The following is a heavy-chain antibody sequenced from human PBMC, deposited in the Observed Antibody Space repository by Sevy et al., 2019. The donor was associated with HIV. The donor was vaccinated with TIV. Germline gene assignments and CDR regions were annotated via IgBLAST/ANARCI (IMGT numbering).Heavy chain of an antibody. D-gene: IGHD4-17*01. CDR2: ISNSGSDI. J-gene: IGHJ4*02. Sequence: GGSLRLSCVASGFTFSSYEMNWVRQAPGKGLEWVSYISNSGSDIHYSDSLRGRFTISGDNAMNSLFLQMNSLRAEDTAVYYCARDLPPSATTVAHFDYWGQGTLVTVSS. CDR1: GFTFSSYE. V-gene: IGHV3-48*03. CDR3: ARDLPPSATTVAHFDY.